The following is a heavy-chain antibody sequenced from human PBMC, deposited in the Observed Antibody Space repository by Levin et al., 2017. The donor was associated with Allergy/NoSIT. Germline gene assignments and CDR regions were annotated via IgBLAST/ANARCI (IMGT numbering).Heavy chain of an antibody. J-gene: IGHJ4*02. D-gene: IGHD5-24*01. Sequence: GSLRLSCTVSGGSISTYYWNWIRQPPGKALEWIGYIFYSGRTNNDPSLKSRVTISVDTSKNQFSLKLSSVTAADTAVYYCARTPHGYNPYYFDYWGQGTLVTVSS. CDR3: ARTPHGYNPYYFDY. CDR1: GGSISTYY. CDR2: IFYSGRT. V-gene: IGHV4-59*01.